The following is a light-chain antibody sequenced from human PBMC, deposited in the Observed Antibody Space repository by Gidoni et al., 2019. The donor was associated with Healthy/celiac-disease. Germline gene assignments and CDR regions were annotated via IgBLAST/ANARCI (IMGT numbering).Light chain of an antibody. CDR3: LQDYNYPLT. V-gene: IGKV1-6*01. Sequence: AIQMTQSPSSLSASVGYRVTSTCRASQGIRNDLGWYQQKPGKAPKLLIYAASSLQSGVPSRFSGSGSGTDFTLTISSLQPEDFATYYCLQDYNYPLTFGQXTKLEIK. CDR2: AAS. CDR1: QGIRND. J-gene: IGKJ1*01.